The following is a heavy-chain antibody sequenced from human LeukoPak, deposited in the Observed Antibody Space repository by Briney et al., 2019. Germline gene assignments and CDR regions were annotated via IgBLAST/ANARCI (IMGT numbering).Heavy chain of an antibody. D-gene: IGHD5-18*01. J-gene: IGHJ6*03. Sequence: PGGSLRLSCTASAFNLSRFAMTWVRQAPGKGLEWVSALSGSGRDTYYADSVKGRFTISRDSSQNTLFLRMNRLRVEDTAKYYCEKVRPGYSHYFYFMDVWAEGTTVTVSS. V-gene: IGHV3-23*01. CDR2: LSGSGRDT. CDR3: EKVRPGYSHYFYFMDV. CDR1: AFNLSRFA.